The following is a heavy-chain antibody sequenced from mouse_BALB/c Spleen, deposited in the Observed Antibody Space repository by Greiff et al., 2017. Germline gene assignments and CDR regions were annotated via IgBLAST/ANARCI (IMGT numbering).Heavy chain of an antibody. CDR3: TREGDD. Sequence: VKLMESGAELVKPGASVKLSCKASGYTFTSYYMYWVKQRPGQGLEWIGEINPSNGGTNFNEKFKSKATLTVDKSSSTAYMQLSSLTSEDSAVYYGTREGDDWGQGTTLTVSS. J-gene: IGHJ2*01. CDR1: GYTFTSYY. V-gene: IGHV1S81*02. CDR2: INPSNGGT.